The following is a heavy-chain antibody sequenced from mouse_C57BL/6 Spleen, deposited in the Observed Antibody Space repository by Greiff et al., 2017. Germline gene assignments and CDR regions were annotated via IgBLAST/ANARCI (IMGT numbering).Heavy chain of an antibody. CDR1: GYSFTGYY. CDR3: ARRSDLYAMDY. Sequence: VQLQQSGPELVKPGASVKISCKASGYSFTGYYMNWVKQSPEKSLEWIGEINPSTGGTTYNQKFKAKDTLTVDKSSSTAYMQLKSLTSEDSAVYYCARRSDLYAMDYWGQGTSVTVSS. J-gene: IGHJ4*01. CDR2: INPSTGGT. V-gene: IGHV1-42*01.